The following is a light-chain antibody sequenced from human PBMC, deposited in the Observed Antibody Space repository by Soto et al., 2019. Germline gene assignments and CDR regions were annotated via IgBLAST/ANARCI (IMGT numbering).Light chain of an antibody. CDR1: QSVNSN. CDR3: QQSHSIPQT. Sequence: DIQMTQSPSLLSASVGDRVTITCRASQSVNSNLNWYQQKPGKAPNLLIYGASNLHNGVPSRFSGSGSGRDFTLTISSLQPEDFATYHCQQSHSIPQTFGQGTKLEIK. CDR2: GAS. J-gene: IGKJ2*01. V-gene: IGKV1-39*01.